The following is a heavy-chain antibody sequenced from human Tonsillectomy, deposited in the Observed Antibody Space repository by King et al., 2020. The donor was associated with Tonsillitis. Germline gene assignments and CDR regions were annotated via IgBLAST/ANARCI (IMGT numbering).Heavy chain of an antibody. Sequence: VQLVESGAEVKKPGESLKISCKSSGYNFARFWIGWVRQMPGKGLEWRGFMFPGDSDTRYSPSFEGQVTMSVDKSISTAYLQWSSLKASDTAMYYCVRPFAAAGFDPWGQGTLVTVSS. CDR3: VRPFAAAGFDP. V-gene: IGHV5-51*03. CDR2: MFPGDSDT. D-gene: IGHD6-13*01. J-gene: IGHJ5*02. CDR1: GYNFARFW.